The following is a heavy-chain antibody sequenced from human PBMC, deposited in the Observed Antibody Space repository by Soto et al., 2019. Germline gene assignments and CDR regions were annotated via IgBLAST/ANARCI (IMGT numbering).Heavy chain of an antibody. D-gene: IGHD1-26*01. V-gene: IGHV5-51*01. CDR2: IYPGDSDT. Sequence: AGESLKISCKGSGYSFTSYWIGWVRQMPGKGLEWMGIIYPGDSDTRYSPSFQGQVTISVDKSISTAYLQWSSLKASDTAMYYCARLFGSNSGSYPDPYWGQGTLVTVSS. J-gene: IGHJ4*02. CDR1: GYSFTSYW. CDR3: ARLFGSNSGSYPDPY.